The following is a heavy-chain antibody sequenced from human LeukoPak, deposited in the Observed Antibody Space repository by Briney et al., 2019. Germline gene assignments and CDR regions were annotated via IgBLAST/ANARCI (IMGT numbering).Heavy chain of an antibody. J-gene: IGHJ4*02. CDR2: INAGNGNT. CDR1: GYTFTSYA. D-gene: IGHD2-8*01. V-gene: IGHV1-3*01. CDR3: ARGDLGYCTNGVCYSNYYFDY. Sequence: ASVKVSCKASGYTFTSYAMHWVRQAPGQRLEWMGWINAGNGNTKYSQKFQGRVTITRDTSASTAYMELSSLRSEDTAVYYCARGDLGYCTNGVCYSNYYFDYWGQGTLVTVSS.